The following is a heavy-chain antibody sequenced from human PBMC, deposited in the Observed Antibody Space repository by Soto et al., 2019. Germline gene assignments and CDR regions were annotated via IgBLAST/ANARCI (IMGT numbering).Heavy chain of an antibody. Sequence: EVQLLESGGCLVQPGGSLRLSCAASGFTFSTYAMSWVRQAPGKGLEWVSAISGTGGSTYYADSVKGRFTISRDNSKNTLYLQMNSLRAEDTAVYYCAKNWDTTSSSSSHWGQGTLVTVSS. CDR3: AKNWDTTSSSSSH. CDR1: GFTFSTYA. CDR2: ISGTGGST. J-gene: IGHJ4*02. D-gene: IGHD6-6*01. V-gene: IGHV3-23*01.